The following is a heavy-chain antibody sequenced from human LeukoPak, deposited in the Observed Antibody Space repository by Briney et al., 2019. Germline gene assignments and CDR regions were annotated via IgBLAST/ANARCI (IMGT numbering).Heavy chain of an antibody. Sequence: PSETLSLTCTVSGGSISSYYWSWIRQPPGKGLEWIGYIHYSGSTNYNPALKRRVTISVDTSKNQFSLKLSSVTAADTAVYYCARGVRAKVVYAISSYYYYYMDVWGKGTTVTVSS. CDR1: GGSISSYY. CDR3: ARGVRAKVVYAISSYYYYYMDV. V-gene: IGHV4-59*12. CDR2: IHYSGST. J-gene: IGHJ6*03. D-gene: IGHD2-8*02.